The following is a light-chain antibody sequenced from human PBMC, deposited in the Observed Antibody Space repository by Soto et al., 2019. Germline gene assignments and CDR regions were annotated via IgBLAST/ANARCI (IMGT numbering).Light chain of an antibody. CDR1: QSLLHSNGYKY. V-gene: IGKV2-28*01. Sequence: DIVMTQSPLSLPVTPGEPASISCRSSQSLLHSNGYKYLEWYLQKPGQSPQLLIYLGSNRASGVPDRFSGSGSGTDFTLKISRVEAEDVGVYYCMQALQTPITFGQGTRLEIK. CDR2: LGS. CDR3: MQALQTPIT. J-gene: IGKJ5*01.